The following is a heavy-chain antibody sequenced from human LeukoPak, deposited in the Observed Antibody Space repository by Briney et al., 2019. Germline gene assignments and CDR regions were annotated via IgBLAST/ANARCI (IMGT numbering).Heavy chain of an antibody. CDR3: TTDGYCSGGNCYSFDN. CDR2: IKSKTDGGTI. Sequence: GGSLRLSCVASGLTLSKAWMSWVRLAPGKGLEWVGRIKSKTDGGTIEYAAPVKGRFTISRDDSKNTQYLQMNSLKTEDTAVYYCTTDGYCSGGNCYSFDNWGQGTLVTVSS. J-gene: IGHJ4*02. D-gene: IGHD2-15*01. CDR1: GLTLSKAW. V-gene: IGHV3-15*01.